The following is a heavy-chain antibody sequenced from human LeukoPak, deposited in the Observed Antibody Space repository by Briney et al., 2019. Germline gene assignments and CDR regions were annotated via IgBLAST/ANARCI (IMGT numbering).Heavy chain of an antibody. Sequence: GGSLRLSCAASGVTFSNYALHWVRQAPGKGLEWLTVISQDGTGKWYADSVKGRFTISRDNSEHTVYLQMNSLRLEDTAVYYCGRDFWYGFDYCGQGTLVAVSS. J-gene: IGHJ4*02. CDR1: GVTFSNYA. D-gene: IGHD6-13*01. CDR2: ISQDGTGK. CDR3: GRDFWYGFDY. V-gene: IGHV3-30-3*01.